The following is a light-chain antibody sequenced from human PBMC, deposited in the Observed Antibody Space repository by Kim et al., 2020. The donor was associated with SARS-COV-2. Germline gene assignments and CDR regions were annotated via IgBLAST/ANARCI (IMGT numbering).Light chain of an antibody. V-gene: IGKV3-15*01. J-gene: IGKJ4*01. CDR1: QIIHTN. CDR2: HAS. CDR3: QQYNYWPLT. Sequence: VSQGERVTLSCRASQIIHTNLAWYQQKPGQAPWLLVYHASARATGIPARFSGSGSGTEFSLTISSLQSEDSAIYYCQQYNYWPLTFGGGTKVDIK.